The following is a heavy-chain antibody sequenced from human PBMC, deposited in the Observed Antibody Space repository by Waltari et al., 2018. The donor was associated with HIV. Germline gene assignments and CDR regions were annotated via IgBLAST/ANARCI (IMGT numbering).Heavy chain of an antibody. V-gene: IGHV2-70*01. J-gene: IGHJ3*02. CDR3: ARSSTVTPLDYAFDI. CDR1: GFSLNTSGMC. CDR2: IDWDDDK. D-gene: IGHD4-17*01. Sequence: QVTLRESGPALVKPTQTLTLACTFSGFSLNTSGMCVSWIRQPPGKALEWLALIDWDDDKYYSTSLKTRLTISKDTSKDHVVLTMTNMDPVDTATYYCARSSTVTPLDYAFDIWGQGIMVTVSS.